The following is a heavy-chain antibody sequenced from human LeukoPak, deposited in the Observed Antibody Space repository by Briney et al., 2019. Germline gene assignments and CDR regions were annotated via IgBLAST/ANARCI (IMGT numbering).Heavy chain of an antibody. V-gene: IGHV3-23*01. Sequence: GGSLRLSCAASGFTVSSNYMSWVRQAPGKGLEWVSAISGSGGSTYYADSVKGRFTISRDNSKNTLYLQMNSLKTEDTAVYYCTTDYYYDSSGSTPPLFDYWGQGTLVTVSS. J-gene: IGHJ4*02. CDR2: ISGSGGST. CDR3: TTDYYYDSSGSTPPLFDY. CDR1: GFTVSSNY. D-gene: IGHD3-22*01.